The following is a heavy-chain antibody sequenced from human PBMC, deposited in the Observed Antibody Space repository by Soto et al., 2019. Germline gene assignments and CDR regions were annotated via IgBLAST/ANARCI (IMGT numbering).Heavy chain of an antibody. CDR2: ITTDKGKT. CDR1: GYTFTNYG. V-gene: IGHV1-18*01. Sequence: QVQLVQSGPEVKKPGASVKVSCKTSGYTFTNYGISWVRQAPGQGLEWMGWITTDKGKTTYAQKFQGRVTMTTDTSTSTAYMELRSLRSDDXXMYXXXTRXPAFDYWGQGTLVTVSS. CDR3: XTRXPAFDY. J-gene: IGHJ4*02.